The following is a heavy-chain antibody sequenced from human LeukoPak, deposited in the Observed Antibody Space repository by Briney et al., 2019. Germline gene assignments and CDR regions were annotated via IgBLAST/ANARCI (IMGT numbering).Heavy chain of an antibody. CDR1: GFTFSSYA. CDR2: ISGSGGST. J-gene: IGHJ4*02. D-gene: IGHD3-22*01. CDR3: AKGPGNYYDSSGYLYYSDY. Sequence: GGSLRLSCAASGFTFSSYAMSWVRQAPGKGLEWVSAISGSGGSTYYADSVKGRFTISRDNSKNTLYLQMNSLRAEDTAVYYCAKGPGNYYDSSGYLYYSDYWGQGTLVTVSS. V-gene: IGHV3-23*01.